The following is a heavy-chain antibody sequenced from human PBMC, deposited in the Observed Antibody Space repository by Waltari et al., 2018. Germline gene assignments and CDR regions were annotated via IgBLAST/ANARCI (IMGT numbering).Heavy chain of an antibody. V-gene: IGHV3-48*03. CDR3: ARGFVTGKHFLAFDI. CDR1: GFTFKNYE. D-gene: IGHD2-8*02. CDR2: ISSSGTNI. Sequence: EVQLVESGGGWVQPGGSLRLSCAASGFTFKNYEMDWVRQAPGKGLEWLSYISSSGTNIYIADSVKGRFTFSRDNANNSLSLQMDSLGVEDTAIYYCARGFVTGKHFLAFDIWGQGTVVTVFS. J-gene: IGHJ3*02.